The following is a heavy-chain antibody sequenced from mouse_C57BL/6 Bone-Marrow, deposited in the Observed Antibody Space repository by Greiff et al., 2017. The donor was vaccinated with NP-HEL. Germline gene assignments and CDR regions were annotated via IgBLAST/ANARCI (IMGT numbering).Heavy chain of an antibody. CDR3: ARDYSRYFDV. V-gene: IGHV1-64*01. CDR1: GYTFTSYW. D-gene: IGHD1-1*01. CDR2: LHPNSGSP. J-gene: IGHJ1*03. Sequence: QVQLQQPGAELVQPGASVKLSCKASGYTFTSYWMHWVQPMPGQGLAWIGMLHPNSGSPNYNEKFKSKATLTVDKSSSTAYMQLSSLTSEDSAVDYCARDYSRYFDVWGTGTTVTVSS.